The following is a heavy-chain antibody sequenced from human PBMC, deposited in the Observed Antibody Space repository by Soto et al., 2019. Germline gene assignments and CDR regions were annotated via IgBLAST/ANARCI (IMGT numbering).Heavy chain of an antibody. D-gene: IGHD6-6*01. J-gene: IGHJ6*03. V-gene: IGHV1-8*01. CDR2: MNPNSGNT. CDR1: GYTFTSYD. Sequence: PSVKVSCKASGYTFTSYDINWVRQATGQGLEWMGWMNPNSGNTGYAQKFQGRVTMTRNTSISTAYMELSSLRSEDTAVYYCARVAPLGAARRINYYYYYMDVWGKGTTVTVSS. CDR3: ARVAPLGAARRINYYYYYMDV.